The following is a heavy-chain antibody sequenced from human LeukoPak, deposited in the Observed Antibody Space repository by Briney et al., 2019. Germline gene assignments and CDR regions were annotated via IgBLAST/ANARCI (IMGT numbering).Heavy chain of an antibody. D-gene: IGHD3-3*01. CDR3: ARDVGEYYDFWSGYFDFDY. CDR1: GFTFSSYA. Sequence: GGSLRLSCAASGFTFSSYAMHWVRQAPGKGLEWVAVISYDGSNKYYADSVKGRFTISRDNSKNTLYLQMNSLRAEDTAVYYCARDVGEYYDFWSGYFDFDYWGQGTLVTVSS. V-gene: IGHV3-30*04. CDR2: ISYDGSNK. J-gene: IGHJ4*02.